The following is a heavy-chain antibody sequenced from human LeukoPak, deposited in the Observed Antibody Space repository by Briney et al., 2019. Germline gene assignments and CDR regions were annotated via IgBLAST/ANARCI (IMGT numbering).Heavy chain of an antibody. V-gene: IGHV3-30*02. D-gene: IGHD1-26*01. CDR3: ARPPNSGSYYLPRYYYYYMDV. CDR1: GFTFSSYG. J-gene: IGHJ6*03. CDR2: IRYDGSNK. Sequence: GGSLRLSCAASGFTFSSYGMHWVRQAPGKGLEWVAFIRYDGSNKYYADSVKGRFTISRDNSKNTLYLQMNSLRAEDTAVYYCARPPNSGSYYLPRYYYYYMDVWGKGTTVTVSS.